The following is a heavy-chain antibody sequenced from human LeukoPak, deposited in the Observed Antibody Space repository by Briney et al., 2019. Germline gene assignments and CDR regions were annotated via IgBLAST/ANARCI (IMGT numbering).Heavy chain of an antibody. J-gene: IGHJ3*02. CDR2: IYHSGST. CDR3: AGALFLELGDAFDI. Sequence: SQTLSLTCTVSGGSIRSGGYYWSWIRQPPGKGLEWIGYIYHSGSTYYNPSLKSRVTISVDRSKNQFSLKLSSVTAADTAVYYCAGALFLELGDAFDIWGQGTMVTVSS. V-gene: IGHV4-30-2*01. D-gene: IGHD3-3*01. CDR1: GGSIRSGGYY.